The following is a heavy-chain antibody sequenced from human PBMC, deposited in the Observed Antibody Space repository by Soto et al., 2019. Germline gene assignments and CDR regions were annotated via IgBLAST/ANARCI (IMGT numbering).Heavy chain of an antibody. Sequence: PSETLSLTCTVSGGSISSGGYYWSWIRQHPGKGLEWIGYIYYSGSTYYNPSLKSRVTISVDTSKNQFSLKLSSVTAADTAVYYCARDRILYSVPYGMDVWGQGTTVT. V-gene: IGHV4-31*03. CDR2: IYYSGST. CDR1: GGSISSGGYY. D-gene: IGHD2-8*01. J-gene: IGHJ6*02. CDR3: ARDRILYSVPYGMDV.